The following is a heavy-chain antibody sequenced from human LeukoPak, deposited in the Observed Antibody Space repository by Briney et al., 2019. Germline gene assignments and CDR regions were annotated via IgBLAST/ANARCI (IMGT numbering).Heavy chain of an antibody. CDR1: GGSISSYY. V-gene: IGHV4-59*01. J-gene: IGHJ3*02. D-gene: IGHD2-15*01. Sequence: SETLSLTCTVSGGSISSYYWSWIRQPPGKGLEWIGYIYYSGSTNYNPSLKSRVTISVDTSKNQFSLKLSSVTAADTAVYYCARSSATGYCSGGSCYSDPHAFDIWGQGTMVTVSS. CDR3: ARSSATGYCSGGSCYSDPHAFDI. CDR2: IYYSGST.